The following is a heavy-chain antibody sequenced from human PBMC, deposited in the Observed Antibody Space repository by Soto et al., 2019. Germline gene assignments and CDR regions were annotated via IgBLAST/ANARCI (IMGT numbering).Heavy chain of an antibody. CDR2: IYPGDSDT. CDR3: ARLKYCSAGSCYGSLPADY. CDR1: GYXCTTYW. D-gene: IGHD2-15*01. V-gene: IGHV5-51*01. J-gene: IGHJ4*02. Sequence: EXLKICCTSSGYXCTTYWLGWVRHTPGKGLELMGIIYPGDSDTRYSPSFQSEVTISDDKSISTAYLQWSSLKASDTAMYYRARLKYCSAGSCYGSLPADYWGQGTLVTVSS.